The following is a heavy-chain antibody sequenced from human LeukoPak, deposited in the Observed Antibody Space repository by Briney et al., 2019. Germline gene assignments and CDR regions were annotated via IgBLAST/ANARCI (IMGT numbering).Heavy chain of an antibody. J-gene: IGHJ4*02. CDR2: IIPIFGTA. CDR1: GGTFSSYA. CDR3: ARDTIPDCSGGSCYGHVSYFDY. D-gene: IGHD2-15*01. V-gene: IGHV1-69*13. Sequence: SVKVSCKASGGTFSSYAISWVRQAPGQGLEWMGGIIPIFGTANYAQKLQGRVTITADESTSTAYMELSSLRSEDTAVYYCARDTIPDCSGGSCYGHVSYFDYWGQGTLVTVSS.